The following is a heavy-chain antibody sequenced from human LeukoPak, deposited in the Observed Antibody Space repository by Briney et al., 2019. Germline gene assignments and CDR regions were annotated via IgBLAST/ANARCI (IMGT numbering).Heavy chain of an antibody. CDR2: IYWDDDK. D-gene: IGHD5-18*01. V-gene: IGHV2-5*02. CDR1: GFSLSTSGVG. CDR3: AHSPFSVNAAMAMRYFDY. Sequence: SGPTLVNPTQTLTLTCTFSGFSLSTSGVGVGWIRQPPGKALEWLALIYWDDDKRYSPSLKSRLTITKDTSKNQVVLTMTNMDPVDTATYYCAHSPFSVNAAMAMRYFDYWGQGTLVTVSS. J-gene: IGHJ4*02.